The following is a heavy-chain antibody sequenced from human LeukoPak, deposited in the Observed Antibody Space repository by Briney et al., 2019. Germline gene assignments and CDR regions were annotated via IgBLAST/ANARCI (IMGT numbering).Heavy chain of an antibody. CDR2: ISLSGNSI. J-gene: IGHJ4*02. D-gene: IGHD3-10*01. CDR3: ARERPYYGSRTYSASFDY. Sequence: GGSLRLSRAASGFTFSDYYMTWIRQAPGKGLEWVSSISLSGNSIYYADSVKGRFTISRDNANNSLYLQMNSLRPEDTAVYYCARERPYYGSRTYSASFDYWGQGTLVTVSS. V-gene: IGHV3-11*01. CDR1: GFTFSDYY.